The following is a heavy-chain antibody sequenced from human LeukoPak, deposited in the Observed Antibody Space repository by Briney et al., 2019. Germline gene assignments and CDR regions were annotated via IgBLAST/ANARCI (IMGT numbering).Heavy chain of an antibody. CDR1: GYTFTSYA. CDR3: ARDGEGVGCSYGLNFDY. V-gene: IGHV7-4-1*02. CDR2: INTNTGNP. D-gene: IGHD5-18*01. J-gene: IGHJ4*02. Sequence: GASVKVSCKASGYTFTSYAMNWVRQAPGQGLEWMGWINTNTGNPTYAQGFTGRFVFSLDTSVSTAYLQISSLKAEDTAVYYCARDGEGVGCSYGLNFDYWGQGTLVTVSS.